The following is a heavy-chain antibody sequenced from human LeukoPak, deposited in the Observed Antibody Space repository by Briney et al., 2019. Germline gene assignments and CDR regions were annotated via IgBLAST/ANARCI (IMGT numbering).Heavy chain of an antibody. V-gene: IGHV3-48*01. J-gene: IGHJ6*02. Sequence: PGGSLRLSCAASGFTFSSYAMSWVRQAPGKGLEWVSFISGSSSTIYYTDSVKGRFTISRDNAKNSVYLQMNSLRAEDAAVYYCAVDREVFGPGT. D-gene: IGHD3/OR15-3a*01. CDR3: AVDREV. CDR2: ISGSSSTI. CDR1: GFTFSSYA.